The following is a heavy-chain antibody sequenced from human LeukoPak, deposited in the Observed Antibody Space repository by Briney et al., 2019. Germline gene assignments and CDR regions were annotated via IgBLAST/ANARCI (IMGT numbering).Heavy chain of an antibody. D-gene: IGHD2-2*01. Sequence: PGGSLRLSCAASGFTFSSYSMNWVRQAPGKGLEWISYISSSSRTIYYADSVKGRFTISRDNSKNTLYLQMNSLRAEDTAVYYSLVVGMDVWGQGTTVTVSS. V-gene: IGHV3-48*01. J-gene: IGHJ6*02. CDR3: LVVGMDV. CDR1: GFTFSSYS. CDR2: ISSSSRTI.